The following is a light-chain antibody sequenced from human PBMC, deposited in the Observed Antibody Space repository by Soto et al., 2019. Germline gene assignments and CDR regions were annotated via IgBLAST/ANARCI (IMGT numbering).Light chain of an antibody. J-gene: IGKJ3*01. CDR1: QGVGGW. V-gene: IGKV1-12*01. CDR2: ATS. Sequence: IQMTQSPSSVSASVGDRVTMTCRASQGVGGWLAWYQQKPGKVPKLLIYATSSLHSGVPSRFSGSGSGTDFTLSSSSLQPEDFATFYYQQTHSLPLSFGPGTKVDIK. CDR3: QQTHSLPLS.